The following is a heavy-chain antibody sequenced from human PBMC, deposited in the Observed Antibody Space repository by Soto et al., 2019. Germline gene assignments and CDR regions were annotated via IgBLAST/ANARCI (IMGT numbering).Heavy chain of an antibody. Sequence: QVQLQESGPGLVKPSQTLSLTCTVSGGSISSGDYYWSWIRQPPGKGLEWIGYIYYSGSTYYNPSLRSRVTISVDTSKNQFSLKLSSVTAADTAVYYCARGYSVTTGLDWFDPWGQGTLVTVSS. CDR2: IYYSGST. CDR1: GGSISSGDYY. CDR3: ARGYSVTTGLDWFDP. J-gene: IGHJ5*02. V-gene: IGHV4-30-4*01. D-gene: IGHD4-4*01.